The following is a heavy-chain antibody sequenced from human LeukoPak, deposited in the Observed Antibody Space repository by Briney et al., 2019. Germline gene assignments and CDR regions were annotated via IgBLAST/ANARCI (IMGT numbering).Heavy chain of an antibody. Sequence: SVTVSCKASGGTFSSYAISWVRQAPGQGLEWMGGIIPIFGTANYAQKFQGRVTITADESTSTAYMELSSLRSEDTAVYYCAIGLYSSSWYSESYYYYYGMDVWGQGTTVTVSS. CDR2: IIPIFGTA. V-gene: IGHV1-69*13. CDR1: GGTFSSYA. D-gene: IGHD6-13*01. J-gene: IGHJ6*02. CDR3: AIGLYSSSWYSESYYYYYGMDV.